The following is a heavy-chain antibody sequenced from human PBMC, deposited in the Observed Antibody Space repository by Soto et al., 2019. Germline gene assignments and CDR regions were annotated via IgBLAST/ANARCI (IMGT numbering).Heavy chain of an antibody. D-gene: IGHD3-10*01. Sequence: GASVKVSCKASGYTFTNQGLHWVRQAPGHRLEWMGWINVGNGVTKYSQKFQGRVSISGDTSASTGYMELSSLTYEDTAVYYCARDPLWFGELSSFDYWGQGTLVTVSS. V-gene: IGHV1-3*01. CDR2: INVGNGVT. CDR3: ARDPLWFGELSSFDY. J-gene: IGHJ4*02. CDR1: GYTFTNQG.